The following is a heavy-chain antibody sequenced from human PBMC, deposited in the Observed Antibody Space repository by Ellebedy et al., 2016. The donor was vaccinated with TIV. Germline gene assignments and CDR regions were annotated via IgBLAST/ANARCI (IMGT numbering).Heavy chain of an antibody. J-gene: IGHJ4*02. CDR3: VKSSGTWY. Sequence: GESLKISCVGSGFTFSSYAMRWVRQAPGKGLEWDSGIGESGDSTYYADSVKGRFTISRDNSKNTLYLQMSSLRAEDTAVYYCVKSSGTWYWGQGTLVTVSS. V-gene: IGHV3-23*01. CDR2: IGESGDST. D-gene: IGHD1-26*01. CDR1: GFTFSSYA.